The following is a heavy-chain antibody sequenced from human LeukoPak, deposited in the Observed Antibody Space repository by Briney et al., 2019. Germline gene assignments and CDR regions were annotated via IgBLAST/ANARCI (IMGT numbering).Heavy chain of an antibody. D-gene: IGHD4-17*01. V-gene: IGHV1-69*06. CDR3: ARDHDYGEDYYYGMDV. CDR2: IIPIFGTA. Sequence: ASVKVSCKASGGTFSSYAISWVRQAPGQGLEWMGGIIPIFGTANYAQKFQGRVTITADKSTSTAYMELSSLRSEDTAVYCCARDHDYGEDYYYGMDVWGKGTTVTVSS. J-gene: IGHJ6*04. CDR1: GGTFSSYA.